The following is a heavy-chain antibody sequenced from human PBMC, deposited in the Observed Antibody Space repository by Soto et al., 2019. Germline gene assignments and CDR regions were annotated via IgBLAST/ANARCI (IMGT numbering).Heavy chain of an antibody. J-gene: IGHJ6*02. Sequence: GESLKISCKGSGYSFTSYWISWVRQMPGKGLEWMGRIDPSDSYTNYSPSFQGHVTISADKSISTAYLQWSSLKASDTAMYYCASTSYYDFSPHRPYYYYGMDVWGQGTTVTVSS. CDR2: IDPSDSYT. D-gene: IGHD3-3*01. CDR3: ASTSYYDFSPHRPYYYYGMDV. V-gene: IGHV5-10-1*01. CDR1: GYSFTSYW.